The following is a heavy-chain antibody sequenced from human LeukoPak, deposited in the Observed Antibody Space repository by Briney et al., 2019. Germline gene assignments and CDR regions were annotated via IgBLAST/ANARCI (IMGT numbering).Heavy chain of an antibody. V-gene: IGHV1-46*01. J-gene: IGHJ4*02. Sequence: GASVKVSCKASGNIITSYAMNWVRQAPGQGLEWMGLINPSGSSTSNTQKFQGRVTMTRDTSTSTVYMELSSLRSEDTAVYYCARGYCYNSNCYGNFDFWGQGTLVTVSS. CDR1: GNIITSYA. D-gene: IGHD2-2*01. CDR3: ARGYCYNSNCYGNFDF. CDR2: INPSGSST.